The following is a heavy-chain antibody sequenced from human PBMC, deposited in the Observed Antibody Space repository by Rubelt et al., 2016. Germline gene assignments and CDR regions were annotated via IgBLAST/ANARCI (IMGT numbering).Heavy chain of an antibody. CDR3: ARRASASWIALDY. CDR1: GGSISSGSYY. D-gene: IGHD2-21*01. CDR2: INHSGST. J-gene: IGHJ4*02. Sequence: QLQLQESGPGLVKPSETLSLTCTVSGGSISSGSYYWSWIRQPPGKGLEWIGEINHSGSTNYNPSLKSRVTISIDTSKNQFSLKLSSVTAADTAVYYCARRASASWIALDYWGQGTLVTVSS. V-gene: IGHV4-61*01.